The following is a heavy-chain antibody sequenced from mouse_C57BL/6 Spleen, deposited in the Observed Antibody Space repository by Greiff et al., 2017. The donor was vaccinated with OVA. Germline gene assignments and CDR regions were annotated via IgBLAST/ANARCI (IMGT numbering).Heavy chain of an antibody. CDR1: GFTFTDYY. J-gene: IGHJ1*03. CDR2: IRNKANGYTT. D-gene: IGHD1-1*01. Sequence: EVKLVESGGGLVQPGGSLSLSCAASGFTFTDYYMSWVRQPPGKALEWLGFIRNKANGYTTEYSASVKCPFTISRDNSQSILYLHMHARRAEDSDTYYCARYDYYGSSMYFGVWGTGTTVTVAS. V-gene: IGHV7-3*01. CDR3: ARYDYYGSSMYFGV.